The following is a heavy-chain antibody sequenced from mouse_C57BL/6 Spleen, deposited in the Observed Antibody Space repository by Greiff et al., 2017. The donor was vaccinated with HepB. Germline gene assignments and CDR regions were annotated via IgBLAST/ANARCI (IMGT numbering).Heavy chain of an antibody. CDR2: IYPSDSET. D-gene: IGHD1-1*01. V-gene: IGHV1-61*01. CDR1: GYTFTSYW. Sequence: QVQLQQPGAELVRPGSSVKLSCKASGYTFTSYWMDWVKQRPGQGLEWIGNIYPSDSETHYNQKFKDKATLTVDKSSTTAYMQLSSLTSEDSSVYYCARSGYYYGPREFDYCGQGTTLTVSS. J-gene: IGHJ2*01. CDR3: ARSGYYYGPREFDY.